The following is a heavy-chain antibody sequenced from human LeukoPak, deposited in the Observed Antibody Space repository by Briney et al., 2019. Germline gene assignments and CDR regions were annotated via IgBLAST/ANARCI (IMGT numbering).Heavy chain of an antibody. Sequence: SETLSLTCTVSGGSISSSSYYWGWIRQPPGKGLEWIGSIYYSGSTYYNPSLKSRVTISVDTSKNQFSLKLSSVTAADTAVYYCASLPVAGMRAFDIWGQGTMVTVSS. V-gene: IGHV4-39*01. CDR3: ASLPVAGMRAFDI. CDR1: GGSISSSSYY. D-gene: IGHD6-19*01. CDR2: IYYSGST. J-gene: IGHJ3*02.